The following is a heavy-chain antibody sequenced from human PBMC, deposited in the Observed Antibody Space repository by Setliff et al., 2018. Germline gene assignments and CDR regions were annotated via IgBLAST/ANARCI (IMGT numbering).Heavy chain of an antibody. CDR1: GYSFSDYG. Sequence: ASVKVSCKASGYSFSDYGISWVRQAPGQGLEWMGWISAYNGNTKYAQKFQGRVTVTTDTSTSTAYMELRSLRSDDTAQYYCVRDRAAIVVGPPTAAFDIWGQGTMVTVS. J-gene: IGHJ3*02. D-gene: IGHD2-2*01. V-gene: IGHV1-18*01. CDR2: ISAYNGNT. CDR3: VRDRAAIVVGPPTAAFDI.